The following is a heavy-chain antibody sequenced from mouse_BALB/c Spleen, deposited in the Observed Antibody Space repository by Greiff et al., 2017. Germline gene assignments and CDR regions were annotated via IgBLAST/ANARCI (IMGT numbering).Heavy chain of an antibody. J-gene: IGHJ4*01. D-gene: IGHD2-10*02. CDR1: GYTFTSSW. CDR3: AGEGYGPSMDY. V-gene: IGHV1S130*01. Sequence: QVQLKQPGAELVRPGASVKLSCKASGYTFTSSWMHWAKQRPGQGLEWIGEIHPNSGNTNYNEKFKGKATLTVDTSSSTAYVDLSSLTSEDSAVYYCAGEGYGPSMDYWGQGTSVTVSS. CDR2: IHPNSGNT.